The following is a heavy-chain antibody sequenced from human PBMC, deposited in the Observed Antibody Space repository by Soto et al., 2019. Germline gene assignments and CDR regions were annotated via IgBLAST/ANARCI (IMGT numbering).Heavy chain of an antibody. V-gene: IGHV6-1*01. J-gene: IGHJ6*02. D-gene: IGHD3-16*01. CDR1: GDSVSSNSAA. CDR2: TYYRSKWYN. CDR3: ARGTRRGILRWNYYYGMDV. Sequence: QTLSLTCAISGDSVSSNSAAWNWIRQSPSRGLEWLGRTYYRSKWYNDYAVSVKSRITINPDTSKNQFSLQLNSVTPEDTAVYYCARGTRRGILRWNYYYGMDVWGQGTTVTVSS.